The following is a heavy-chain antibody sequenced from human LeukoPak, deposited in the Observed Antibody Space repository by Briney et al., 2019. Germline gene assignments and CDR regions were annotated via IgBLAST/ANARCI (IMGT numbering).Heavy chain of an antibody. D-gene: IGHD6-13*01. CDR1: GGSISRYY. CDR3: ARSRIFLYSSTWYFDY. V-gene: IGHV4-59*01. CDR2: IYYSGSI. Sequence: TSETLSLTCTVSGGSISRYYWSWIRQPPGEVLEWVGYIYYSGSINYNPSLKSRVPISVDPSKHHFSLKMRSVTAAATAVYYCARSRIFLYSSTWYFDYWGQGTLVTVSS. J-gene: IGHJ4*02.